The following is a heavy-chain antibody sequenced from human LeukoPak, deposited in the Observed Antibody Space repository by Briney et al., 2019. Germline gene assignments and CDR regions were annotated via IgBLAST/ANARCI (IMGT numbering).Heavy chain of an antibody. J-gene: IGHJ6*02. V-gene: IGHV1-8*01. CDR3: ARGFYYYGLDV. Sequence: EASVKVSCKASGYTFTRYDINWVRQAPGQGLEWLGWMNPNNGNTGYAQKFQGRVTMTRSTSIDTAYRELNTLTSGDTAAYYCARGFYYYGLDVWGQGTTVTVSS. CDR2: MNPNNGNT. CDR1: GYTFTRYD.